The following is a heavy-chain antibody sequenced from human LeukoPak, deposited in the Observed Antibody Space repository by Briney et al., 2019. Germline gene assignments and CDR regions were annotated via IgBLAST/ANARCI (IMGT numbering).Heavy chain of an antibody. J-gene: IGHJ4*02. V-gene: IGHV3-74*01. D-gene: IGHD3-10*01. CDR2: INSDGGTT. Sequence: GGSLRLSCGASGFTFGTYWMHWVRQAPGKGLVWVSGINSDGGTTTYADSVKGRFTISRDNAKNTLYLQMNNLRAEDTAIYYCAADSYVSGSYYRLFYWGQGTLVTVSS. CDR1: GFTFGTYW. CDR3: AADSYVSGSYYRLFY.